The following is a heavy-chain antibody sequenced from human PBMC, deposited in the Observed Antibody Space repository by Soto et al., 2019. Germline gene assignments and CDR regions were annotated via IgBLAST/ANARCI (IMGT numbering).Heavy chain of an antibody. CDR3: ARNWNFAWFDP. CDR2: IFYSGST. V-gene: IGHV4-59*01. Sequence: SETLSLTCSVSGDSINSYYLSWIRQPPGKGLEWIGYIFYSGSTKYNPSLKSRATLSVDTSKNQISLKLSSVTAADTAVYYCARNWNFAWFDPWGQGTLVTVSS. CDR1: GDSINSYY. J-gene: IGHJ5*02. D-gene: IGHD1-7*01.